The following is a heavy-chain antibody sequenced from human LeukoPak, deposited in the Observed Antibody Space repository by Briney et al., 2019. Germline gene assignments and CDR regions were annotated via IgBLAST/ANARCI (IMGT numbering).Heavy chain of an antibody. CDR2: ISAYNGNT. V-gene: IGHV1-18*01. D-gene: IGHD5-12*01. CDR3: ARDIIVATIAGRAFDI. J-gene: IGHJ3*02. Sequence: ASVKVSCKASGYTFTSYGISWVRQAPGQGLEWMGWISAYNGNTNYAQKLQGRATMTTDTSTSTAYMELRSLRSDDTAVYYCARDIIVATIAGRAFDIWGQGTMVTVSS. CDR1: GYTFTSYG.